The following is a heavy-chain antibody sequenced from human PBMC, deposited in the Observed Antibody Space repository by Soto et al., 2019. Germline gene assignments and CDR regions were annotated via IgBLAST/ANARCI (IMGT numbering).Heavy chain of an antibody. J-gene: IGHJ2*01. CDR1: GYTFTSYD. CDR2: MNPNSGNT. V-gene: IGHV1-8*01. Sequence: QVQLVQSGAEVKKPGASVKVSCKASGYTFTSYDINWVRQATGQGLEWMGWMNPNSGNTGYAEKFQGRVTMTRNTSISTPYMELSSLRSAATAVYFCPLYGGTRHGSFALSGRGTLVTVSS. D-gene: IGHD4-17*01. CDR3: PLYGGTRHGSFAL.